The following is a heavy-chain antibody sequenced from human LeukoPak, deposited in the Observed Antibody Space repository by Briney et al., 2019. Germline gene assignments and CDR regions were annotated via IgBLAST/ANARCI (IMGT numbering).Heavy chain of an antibody. Sequence: SETLSLTCTGSGGSISSYYWSWIRQPPGKGLEWIGYIYYSGSTNYNPSLKSRVTISVDTSKNQFSLKLSSVTAADTAVYYCAGGGYSSSFDFWGQGTMVTVSS. J-gene: IGHJ3*01. CDR3: AGGGYSSSFDF. CDR2: IYYSGST. CDR1: GGSISSYY. V-gene: IGHV4-59*01. D-gene: IGHD6-13*01.